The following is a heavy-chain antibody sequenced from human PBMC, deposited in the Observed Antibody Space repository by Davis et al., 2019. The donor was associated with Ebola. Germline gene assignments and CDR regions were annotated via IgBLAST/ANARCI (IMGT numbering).Heavy chain of an antibody. CDR3: VRDSGAPS. J-gene: IGHJ4*02. D-gene: IGHD7-27*01. CDR1: GFTFSSYA. Sequence: HTGGSLRLSCAASGFTFSSYAMSWVRQAPGKGLVWVSRIKSDGSDTKYADSVKGRFTISRDNAKNTLSLQMNSLRAEDTAVYYCVRDSGAPSWGQGTLVTVSS. V-gene: IGHV3-74*01. CDR2: IKSDGSDT.